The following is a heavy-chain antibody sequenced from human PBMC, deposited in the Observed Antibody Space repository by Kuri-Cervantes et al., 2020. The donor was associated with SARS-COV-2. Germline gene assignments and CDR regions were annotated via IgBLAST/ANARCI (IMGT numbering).Heavy chain of an antibody. CDR3: ARLAGYSSGWYLYWYFDL. D-gene: IGHD6-13*01. CDR1: GGSISSYY. CDR2: IYTSGST. J-gene: IGHJ2*01. Sequence: SETLSLTCTVSGGSISSYYWSWIRQPAGKGLEWIGRIYTSGSTNYNPSLKRRVTMSVYTSKNQFSLKLSSVTAADTAEYYCARLAGYSSGWYLYWYFDLWGRGTLVTVSS. V-gene: IGHV4-4*07.